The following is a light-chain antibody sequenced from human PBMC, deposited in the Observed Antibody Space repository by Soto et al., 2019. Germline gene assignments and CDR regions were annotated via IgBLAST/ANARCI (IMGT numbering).Light chain of an antibody. Sequence: DIQMTQSPSTLSASVGDRVTITCRASQSISSWLAWYQQKPGKAPNLLIYKASSLESGDPSRFSGSASGTDFTLTISSLQPDDFATYYCQQYNSYPWTFGQGTKVEIK. CDR3: QQYNSYPWT. J-gene: IGKJ1*01. CDR1: QSISSW. CDR2: KAS. V-gene: IGKV1-5*03.